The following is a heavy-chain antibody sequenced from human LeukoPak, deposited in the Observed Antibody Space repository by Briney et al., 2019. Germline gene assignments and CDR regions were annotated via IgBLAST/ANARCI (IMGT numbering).Heavy chain of an antibody. J-gene: IGHJ4*02. CDR2: IKSKTDGGTT. CDR1: GFTFSNAW. CDR3: TTVQTHYCSSTSCYPFDY. V-gene: IGHV3-15*01. Sequence: GGSLRLSCAASGFTFSNAWMSWVRQAPGKGLEWVGRIKSKTDGGTTDCAAPVKGRFTISRDDSKNTLYLQMNSLKTEDTAVYYCTTVQTHYCSSTSCYPFDYWGQGTLVTVSS. D-gene: IGHD2-2*01.